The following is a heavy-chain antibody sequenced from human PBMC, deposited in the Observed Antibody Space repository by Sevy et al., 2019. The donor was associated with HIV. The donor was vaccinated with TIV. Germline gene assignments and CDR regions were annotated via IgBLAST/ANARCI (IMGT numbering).Heavy chain of an antibody. CDR1: GGSISSYY. V-gene: IGHV4-4*07. CDR2: IYTSGNT. CDR3: ARDRGYCTNGVCYLPYFDY. D-gene: IGHD2-8*01. J-gene: IGHJ4*02. Sequence: SETLSLTCTVSGGSISSYYWSWIRQPAGKGLEWIGRIYTSGNTNYNPSLKSRVTMSVDTSKNQFSLKLSSVTAADTAVYYCARDRGYCTNGVCYLPYFDYWGQGTLVTVSS.